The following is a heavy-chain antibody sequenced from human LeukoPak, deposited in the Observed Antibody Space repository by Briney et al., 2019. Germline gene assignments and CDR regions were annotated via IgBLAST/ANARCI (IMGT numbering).Heavy chain of an antibody. CDR2: ISAYNGNT. V-gene: IGHV1-18*01. CDR1: CYTFTSYG. D-gene: IGHD3-22*01. J-gene: IGHJ4*02. Sequence: ASVKVSCKASCYTFTSYGISWVRQAPGQGLEWMGWISAYNGNTNYAQKLQGRVTMTTDTSTSTAYMELRSLRSDDTAVYYCARVSSFYYDSSGYYFDYWGQGTLVTVSS. CDR3: ARVSSFYYDSSGYYFDY.